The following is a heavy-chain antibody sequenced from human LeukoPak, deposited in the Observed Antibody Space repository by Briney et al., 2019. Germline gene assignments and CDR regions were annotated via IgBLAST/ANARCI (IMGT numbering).Heavy chain of an antibody. V-gene: IGHV5-51*01. Sequence: GESVKISCKGSGYSFTTYWIGWVRQMPGKGLEWMGIIYPGDSDTRYSPSFQGQVTISADKSISTAYLQWNSLKASDTAMYYCARKKYSYGYDDYWGQGTLVTVSS. CDR3: ARKKYSYGYDDY. CDR2: IYPGDSDT. J-gene: IGHJ4*02. D-gene: IGHD5-18*01. CDR1: GYSFTTYW.